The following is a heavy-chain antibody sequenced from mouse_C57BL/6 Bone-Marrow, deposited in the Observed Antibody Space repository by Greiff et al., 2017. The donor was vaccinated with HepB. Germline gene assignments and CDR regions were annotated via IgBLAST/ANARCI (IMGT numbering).Heavy chain of an antibody. V-gene: IGHV1-82*01. CDR3: ARSEGDYLDY. Sequence: QVQLKQSGPELVKPGASVKISCKASGYAFSSSWMNWVKQRPGKGLEWIGRIYPGDGDTNYNGKFKGKATLTADKSSSTAYMQLSSLTSEDSAVYFCARSEGDYLDYWGQGTTLTVSS. CDR2: IYPGDGDT. D-gene: IGHD2-13*01. J-gene: IGHJ2*01. CDR1: GYAFSSSW.